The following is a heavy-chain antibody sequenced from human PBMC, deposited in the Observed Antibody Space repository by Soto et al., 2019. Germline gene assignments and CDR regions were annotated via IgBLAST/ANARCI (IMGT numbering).Heavy chain of an antibody. Sequence: EVQLVESGGGLVQPGGSLRLSCVDSGFTFSSYWMSWVRQAPVKGLEWVGNIKQDGSEENYVDSVKGGFTSSRDNAKNSMYLQMNSLRVEDTAVYYCARIAASGRGWDVWGQGTTVVVSS. CDR1: GFTFSSYW. J-gene: IGHJ6*02. CDR3: ARIAASGRGWDV. CDR2: IKQDGSEE. V-gene: IGHV3-7*01. D-gene: IGHD6-13*01.